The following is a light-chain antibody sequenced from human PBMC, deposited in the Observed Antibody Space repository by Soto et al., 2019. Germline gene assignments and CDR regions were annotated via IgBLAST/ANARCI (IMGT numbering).Light chain of an antibody. Sequence: QSARTQPRSLSGSPGQSVTISCTGTSSDVGGYNYVSWYQQHPGKAPKLVIYGVTKRPSGVPDRFSGSKSGNTASLTISGLQADDEADYYCCSYAGSHYVFGTGTKVTVL. J-gene: IGLJ1*01. CDR2: GVT. CDR3: CSYAGSHYV. CDR1: SSDVGGYNY. V-gene: IGLV2-11*01.